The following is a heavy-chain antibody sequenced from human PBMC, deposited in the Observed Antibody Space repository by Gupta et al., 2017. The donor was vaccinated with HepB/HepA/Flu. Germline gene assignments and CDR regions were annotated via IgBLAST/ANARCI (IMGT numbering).Heavy chain of an antibody. J-gene: IGHJ5*01. CDR3: AGAPPNIEQNWFDS. D-gene: IGHD5-12*01. CDR1: GDSINDGSYF. CDR2: IYSAGNT. Sequence: QLQESGPGLVKPSGTLSLTCSVSGDSINDGSYFWGWIRQSPGKGLEYIGSIYSAGNTYFNLSRHSRVTISLDTSKNDFSLKLAYVTEADTAVYYCAGAPPNIEQNWFDSWGPGTLVTVSS. V-gene: IGHV4-39*02.